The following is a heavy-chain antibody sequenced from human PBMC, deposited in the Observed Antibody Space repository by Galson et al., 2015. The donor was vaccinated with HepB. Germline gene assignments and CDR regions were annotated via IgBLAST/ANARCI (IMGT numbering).Heavy chain of an antibody. D-gene: IGHD3-10*01. CDR1: GYSFTSYW. CDR3: ARPYYYGSGSYNWYFEL. Sequence: QSGAEVKKPGESLRISCKGSGYSFTSYWISWVRQMPGKGLEWMGRIDPSDSYTNYSPSFQGHVTISADKSISTAYLQWSSLKASDTAMYYCARPYYYGSGSYNWYFELWGRGTLVTVSS. J-gene: IGHJ2*01. CDR2: IDPSDSYT. V-gene: IGHV5-10-1*01.